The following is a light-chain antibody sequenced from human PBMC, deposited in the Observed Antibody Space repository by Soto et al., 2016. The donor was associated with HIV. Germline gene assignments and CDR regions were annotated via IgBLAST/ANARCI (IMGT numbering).Light chain of an antibody. Sequence: SYELTQPPSVSVSPGQTAGITCSGDKLWEKYVSWYQQKPGQSPVLVIYQDAMRPSGIPERFSGSNSGNTATLTISGTQTMDEADYYCQAWDSSTGVFGGGTELTVL. J-gene: IGLJ2*01. V-gene: IGLV3-1*01. CDR3: QAWDSSTGV. CDR1: KLWEKY. CDR2: QDA.